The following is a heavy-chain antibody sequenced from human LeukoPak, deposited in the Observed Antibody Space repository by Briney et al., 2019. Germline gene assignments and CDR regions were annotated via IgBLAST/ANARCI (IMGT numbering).Heavy chain of an antibody. J-gene: IGHJ5*02. CDR3: ARDDFTMVRGSDRNWFDP. D-gene: IGHD3-10*01. V-gene: IGHV4-31*03. CDR2: FYYSGST. Sequence: PSQTLSLTCTVSGGSISSGGYYWSWIRQHPGKGLEWIGYFYYSGSTYYNPSLKSRVTISVDTSKNQFSLKLSSVTAADTAVYYCARDDFTMVRGSDRNWFDPWGQGTLVTVSS. CDR1: GGSISSGGYY.